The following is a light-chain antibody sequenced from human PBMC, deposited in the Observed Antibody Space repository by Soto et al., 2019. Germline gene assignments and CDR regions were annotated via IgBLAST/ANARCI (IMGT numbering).Light chain of an antibody. J-gene: IGKJ2*01. CDR2: AAS. Sequence: DIQMTQSPSSLSASVGDRVIITCRASQGISNELGWYQQKPGKAPKRLIYAASSLQSGVPSRFSGSGSGTEFTLTISSLQPEDFATYYCLQHNSYPRTFGQGTKLEIK. CDR3: LQHNSYPRT. CDR1: QGISNE. V-gene: IGKV1-17*01.